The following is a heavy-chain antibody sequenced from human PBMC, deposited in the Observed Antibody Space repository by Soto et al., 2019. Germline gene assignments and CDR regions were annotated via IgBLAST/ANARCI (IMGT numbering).Heavy chain of an antibody. D-gene: IGHD3-22*01. Sequence: RASVKVSCKASGYTFTSYYMHWVRQAPGQGLEWMGIINPSGGSTSYAQKFQGRVTMTRDTSTSTVYMELSSLRSEDTAVYYCARGGGLIYDSSGYYPGYWGQGTLVTVSS. CDR2: INPSGGST. CDR3: ARGGGLIYDSSGYYPGY. CDR1: GYTFTSYY. V-gene: IGHV1-46*01. J-gene: IGHJ4*02.